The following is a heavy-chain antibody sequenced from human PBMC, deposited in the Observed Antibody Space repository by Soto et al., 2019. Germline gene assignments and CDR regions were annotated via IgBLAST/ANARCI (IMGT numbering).Heavy chain of an antibody. CDR2: ISSSGGRT. CDR1: GFTFANYA. CDR3: AKDRSAWPNFFDP. D-gene: IGHD6-19*01. J-gene: IGHJ5*02. Sequence: GGSLRLSCGTSGFTFANYAMGWVRQAPGKGLEWVSGISSSGGRTYYADSVKGRFTVSRDNSKNTVYVQMNSLRVEDTAVYYCAKDRSAWPNFFDPWGQGTLVTVSS. V-gene: IGHV3-23*01.